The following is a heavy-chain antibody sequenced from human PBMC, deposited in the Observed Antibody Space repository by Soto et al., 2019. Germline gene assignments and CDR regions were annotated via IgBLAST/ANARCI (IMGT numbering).Heavy chain of an antibody. CDR3: ARTVRGVIITAYGMDV. V-gene: IGHV5-51*01. CDR2: IYPGDSDT. J-gene: IGHJ6*02. Sequence: GESLKISCKGSGYSFTSYWIGWVRQMPGKGLEWTGIIYPGDSDTRYSPSFQGQVTISADKSISTAYLQWSSLKASDTAMYYCARTVRGVIITAYGMDVWSQGTTVTVSS. CDR1: GYSFTSYW. D-gene: IGHD3-10*01.